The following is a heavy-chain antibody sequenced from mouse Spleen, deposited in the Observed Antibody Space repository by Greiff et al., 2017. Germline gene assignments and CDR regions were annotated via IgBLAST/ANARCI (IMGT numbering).Heavy chain of an antibody. Sequence: QVQLQQPGAELVKPGASVKLSCKASGYTFTSYWMQWVKQRPGQGLEWIGEIDPSDSYTNYNQKFKGKATLTVDTSSSTAYMQLSSLTSEDSAVYYCARPYDGYYVAYWGQGTLVTVSA. CDR2: IDPSDSYT. V-gene: IGHV1-50*01. J-gene: IGHJ3*01. D-gene: IGHD2-3*01. CDR1: GYTFTSYW. CDR3: ARPYDGYYVAY.